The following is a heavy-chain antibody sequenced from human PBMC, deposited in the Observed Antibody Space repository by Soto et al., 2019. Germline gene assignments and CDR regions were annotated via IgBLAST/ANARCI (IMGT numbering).Heavy chain of an antibody. J-gene: IGHJ3*02. CDR2: ISYDGSHK. Sequence: QVPLVESGGGVVQPGRSLRLSCAASGFTFSNYAIHWVRQAPGKGLEWVAVISYDGSHKYYADSVKGRITISRDNSKNTLYLEMYSRGVEDMAVYYCARKGQSTNWGSGYSFDIWGRGTMVTVSA. CDR3: ARKGQSTNWGSGYSFDI. D-gene: IGHD7-27*01. V-gene: IGHV3-30-3*01. CDR1: GFTFSNYA.